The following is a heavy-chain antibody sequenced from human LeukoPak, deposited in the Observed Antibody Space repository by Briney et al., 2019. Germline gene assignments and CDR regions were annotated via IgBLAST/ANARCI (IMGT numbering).Heavy chain of an antibody. Sequence: SETLSLTCTVSGGSFSSSYWSWLRQPPGKGLEWIGYIYYSGSTNYNPSLTRRVTISVDTSKNQCSLKLSSVTAADTAVYYCARATAYYCIDQWGQGTLVTVSS. CDR1: GGSFSSSY. D-gene: IGHD2-21*01. V-gene: IGHV4-59*01. CDR2: IYYSGST. CDR3: ARATAYYCIDQ. J-gene: IGHJ4*02.